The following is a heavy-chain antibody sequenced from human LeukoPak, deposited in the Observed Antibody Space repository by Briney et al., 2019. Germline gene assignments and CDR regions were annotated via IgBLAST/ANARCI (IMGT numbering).Heavy chain of an antibody. CDR2: IIPILGIA. V-gene: IGHV1-69*04. CDR3: ARTFSGVVVAAGSAYVY. J-gene: IGHJ4*02. D-gene: IGHD2-2*01. Sequence: SVKVSCKASGGTFSSYAISWVRQAPGQGLEWMGRIIPILGIANYAQKFQGRVTITADKSTSTAYMELSSLRSEDTAVYYCARTFSGVVVAAGSAYVYWGQGTLVTVSS. CDR1: GGTFSSYA.